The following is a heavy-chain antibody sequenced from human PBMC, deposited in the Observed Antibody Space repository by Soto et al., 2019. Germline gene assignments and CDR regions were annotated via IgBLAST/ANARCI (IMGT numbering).Heavy chain of an antibody. CDR3: ASRASLGAVDYDYGMDV. J-gene: IGHJ6*02. CDR2: IIPIFGTA. V-gene: IGHV1-69*01. CDR1: GGTFSSYA. Sequence: QVQLVQSGAEVKKPGSSVKVSCKASGGTFSSYAISWVRQAPGQGLEWMGGIIPIFGTANYAQKFQGRVTITADESTRTAYMELSSLSSEDTAVYYLASRASLGAVDYDYGMDVWGQGNTFTVAS. D-gene: IGHD1-26*01.